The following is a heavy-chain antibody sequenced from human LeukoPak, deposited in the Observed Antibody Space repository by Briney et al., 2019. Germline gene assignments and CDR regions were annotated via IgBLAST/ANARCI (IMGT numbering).Heavy chain of an antibody. V-gene: IGHV3-30-3*01. J-gene: IGHJ4*02. Sequence: GGSLRLSCAASGFTFSSYAMHWVRQAPGKGLEWVAVISYDGSNKYYADSVKGRFTISRDNSKNTLYLQMNSLRAEDTAVYYCAREDSSGYYGYYWGQGTLVTVSS. CDR2: ISYDGSNK. D-gene: IGHD3-22*01. CDR1: GFTFSSYA. CDR3: AREDSSGYYGYY.